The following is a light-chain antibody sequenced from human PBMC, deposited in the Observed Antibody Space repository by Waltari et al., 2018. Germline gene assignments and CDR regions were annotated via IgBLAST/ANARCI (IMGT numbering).Light chain of an antibody. Sequence: DIQVTQSPSSLSASAGDRVTLTCRASQSITTFLNWYQQKPGKAPKLLIYGASTLQSGVPSRFSGSGSGTDFTLTITSLQPEDFATYYCQQSYSPPNTFGQGTRLEVK. V-gene: IGKV1-39*01. CDR3: QQSYSPPNT. J-gene: IGKJ5*01. CDR1: QSITTF. CDR2: GAS.